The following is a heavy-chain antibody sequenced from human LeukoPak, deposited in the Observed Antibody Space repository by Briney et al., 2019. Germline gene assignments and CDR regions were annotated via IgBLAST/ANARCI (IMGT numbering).Heavy chain of an antibody. V-gene: IGHV4-61*05. D-gene: IGHD3-3*01. J-gene: IGHJ6*03. Sequence: SETLSLTCTVSGGSISSSSYFWSWIRQPPGKGLEWIGYVYFTGTTNYNPSLKSRVTISIDKSRKQLSLKLNSVTTADTAVYYCARTSASYYYYMDVWGNGTTVTISS. CDR2: VYFTGTT. CDR3: ARTSASYYYYMDV. CDR1: GGSISSSSYF.